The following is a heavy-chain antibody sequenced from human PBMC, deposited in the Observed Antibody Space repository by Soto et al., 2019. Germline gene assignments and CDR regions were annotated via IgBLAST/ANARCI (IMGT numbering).Heavy chain of an antibody. Sequence: EVQLVESGGGLVQPGGSLRLSCAASGFTVSSNYMSWVRQAPGKGLEWVSVIYSGGSTYYADSVKGRFTISRDNSKNTLYLQMNSLRAEDTAGYYCARETRLVTSYDFDYWGQGTLVTVSS. D-gene: IGHD2-21*01. V-gene: IGHV3-66*01. CDR2: IYSGGST. CDR3: ARETRLVTSYDFDY. J-gene: IGHJ4*02. CDR1: GFTVSSNY.